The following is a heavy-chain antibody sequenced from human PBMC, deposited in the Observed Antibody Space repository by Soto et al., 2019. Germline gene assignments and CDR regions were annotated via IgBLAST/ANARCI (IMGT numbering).Heavy chain of an antibody. CDR2: ISGSGGST. J-gene: IGHJ4*02. CDR1: GFTFSSYA. CDR3: AKSFSITIFGVVINDFDY. V-gene: IGHV3-23*01. D-gene: IGHD3-3*01. Sequence: GESLKISCAASGFTFSSYAMSWVRQAPGKGLEWVSAISGSGGSTYYADSVKGRFTISRDNSKNTLYLQMNSLRAEDTAVYYCAKSFSITIFGVVINDFDYWGQGTLVTVSS.